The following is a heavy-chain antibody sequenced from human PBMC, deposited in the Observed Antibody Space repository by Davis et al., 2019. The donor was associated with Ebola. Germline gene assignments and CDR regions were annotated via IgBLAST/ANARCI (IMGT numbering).Heavy chain of an antibody. Sequence: AASVKVSCKASGYTFTGYYMHWVRQAPGQGLEWMGRINPNSGGTNYAQKFQGRVTMTRDTSISTAYMELSSLRSEDTAVYYCARDTRPRGPYGMDVWGKGTTVTVSS. CDR1: GYTFTGYY. CDR2: INPNSGGT. J-gene: IGHJ6*04. CDR3: ARDTRPRGPYGMDV. D-gene: IGHD6-6*01. V-gene: IGHV1-2*06.